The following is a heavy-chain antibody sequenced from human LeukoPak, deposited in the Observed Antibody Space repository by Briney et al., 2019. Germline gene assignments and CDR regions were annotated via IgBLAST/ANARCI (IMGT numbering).Heavy chain of an antibody. CDR2: INQDGSVK. Sequence: PGGSLRLSWAAFGFPFSTYWMDWVRQAPGKGLEWVGNINQDGSVKHYVDSVRGRFTISRDNARNSVYLQMSALRVEDTAVYYCTRDFVFWGQGSLVTASS. CDR1: GFPFSTYW. D-gene: IGHD3-3*01. J-gene: IGHJ4*02. V-gene: IGHV3-7*01. CDR3: TRDFVF.